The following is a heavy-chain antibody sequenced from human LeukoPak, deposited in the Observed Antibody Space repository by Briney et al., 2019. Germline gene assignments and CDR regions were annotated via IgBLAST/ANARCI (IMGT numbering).Heavy chain of an antibody. CDR2: FCGSGGST. V-gene: IGHV3-23*01. CDR1: GFTFSNYA. Sequence: GGSLRLSCAASGFTFSNYAMSWVRQAPGKGLEWVSAFCGSGGSTYYADSVNDRFTISRDNSKNTLYLQMYSLRVEDTAVYYCAKGDPSYLSPIDYWGQGTLVTVSS. J-gene: IGHJ4*02. CDR3: AKGDPSYLSPIDY. D-gene: IGHD1-26*01.